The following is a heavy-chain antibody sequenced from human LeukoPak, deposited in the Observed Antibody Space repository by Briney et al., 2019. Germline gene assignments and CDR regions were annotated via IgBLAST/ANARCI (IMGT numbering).Heavy chain of an antibody. Sequence: GGSLRLSCAASGFTFSDYGMHWVRQAPGKGLEWVAVIWFGGTNKYYADSVKGRFSISRDNSKNTLYLQMNSLRAEDTAVYYCARDRAYCSSTSCQGYFQHWGQGTLVTVSS. J-gene: IGHJ1*01. D-gene: IGHD2-2*01. V-gene: IGHV3-33*08. CDR1: GFTFSDYG. CDR2: IWFGGTNK. CDR3: ARDRAYCSSTSCQGYFQH.